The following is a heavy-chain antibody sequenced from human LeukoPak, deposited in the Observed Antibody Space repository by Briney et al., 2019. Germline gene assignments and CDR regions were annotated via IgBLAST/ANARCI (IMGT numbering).Heavy chain of an antibody. CDR3: ARGRGYSYDNWFDP. Sequence: GGSLRLSCAASGFTFSNYAMSWVRQAPGKGLEWVSALSGSGGSTYYADSVKGRFTISRDNAKNTLYLQMNSLRAEDTAVYYCARGRGYSYDNWFDPWGQGTLVTVSS. CDR2: LSGSGGST. J-gene: IGHJ5*02. CDR1: GFTFSNYA. D-gene: IGHD5-18*01. V-gene: IGHV3-23*01.